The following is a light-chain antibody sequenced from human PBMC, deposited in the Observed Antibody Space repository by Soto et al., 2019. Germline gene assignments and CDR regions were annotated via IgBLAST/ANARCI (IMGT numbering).Light chain of an antibody. J-gene: IGLJ1*01. Sequence: QSALTQPPSASGTPGQRVTISCSGSSSNIGSNTVNWYQQLPGTAPKLLIYNNNQRPSGVPDRFSGSKSGTSASLAISGLQSEDEADYYCAAWDDSLNGLVFGTGTKVTFL. CDR3: AAWDDSLNGLV. V-gene: IGLV1-44*01. CDR1: SSNIGSNT. CDR2: NNN.